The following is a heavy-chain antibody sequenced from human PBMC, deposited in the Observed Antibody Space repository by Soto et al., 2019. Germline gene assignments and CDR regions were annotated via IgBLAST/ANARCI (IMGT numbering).Heavy chain of an antibody. D-gene: IGHD6-13*01. CDR3: TAFPIYSISWYYYYYMDV. CDR1: GFTFSNAW. CDR2: IKSKTDGGTT. V-gene: IGHV3-15*01. J-gene: IGHJ6*03. Sequence: EVQLVESGGGLVKPGGSLRLSCAASGFTFSNAWMSWVRQAPGKGLEWVGRIKSKTDGGTTDYAAPVKGRFTISRDDSTNTLYLQRNSLKTEDTAVYYCTAFPIYSISWYYYYYMDVWGKGTTVTVSS.